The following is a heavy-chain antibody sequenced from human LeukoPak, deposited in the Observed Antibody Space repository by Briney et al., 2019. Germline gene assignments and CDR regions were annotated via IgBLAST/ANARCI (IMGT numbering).Heavy chain of an antibody. CDR1: GYTFTNYD. D-gene: IGHD3-3*01. V-gene: IGHV1-8*01. J-gene: IGHJ6*03. CDR2: MNPNSGNT. CDR3: ARGPPYDFWSARGYSYYYMDV. Sequence: ASVKVSCKASGYTFTNYDINWVRQATGQGLEWMGCMNPNSGNTGYAQKFQGRVTMTRDTSISTAYMELSSLRSEDTAVYYCARGPPYDFWSARGYSYYYMDVWGKGTTVTVSS.